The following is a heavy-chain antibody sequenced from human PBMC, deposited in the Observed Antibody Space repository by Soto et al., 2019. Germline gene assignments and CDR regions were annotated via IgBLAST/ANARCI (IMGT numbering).Heavy chain of an antibody. J-gene: IGHJ5*02. CDR2: MYFGGSF. V-gene: IGHV4-59*02. CDR1: GASVSSGY. CDR3: ARSYYDTAGFAVDP. D-gene: IGHD3-22*01. Sequence: PSETLSLTCTVSGASVSSGYWSWIRQPPGKGLKWIGFMYFGGSFNYNPSLTSRDTISVETSKNQFSMKMTSVTAAVMVVYYCARSYYDTAGFAVDPWGQGNLVTVCS.